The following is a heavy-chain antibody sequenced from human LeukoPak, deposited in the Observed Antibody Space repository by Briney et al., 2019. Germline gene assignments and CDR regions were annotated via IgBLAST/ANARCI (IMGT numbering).Heavy chain of an antibody. J-gene: IGHJ4*02. V-gene: IGHV3-23*01. CDR3: AKGSATLTTGDYFDY. CDR1: GCTFSGYA. CDR2: ISGSGGST. D-gene: IGHD4-17*01. Sequence: PGGSLRLSCAASGCTFSGYAMSWVRQAPGKGLEWVSAISGSGGSTYYADSVKGRFTISRDNSKNTLYLQMNSLRAEDTAVYYCAKGSATLTTGDYFDYWGQGTLVTVSS.